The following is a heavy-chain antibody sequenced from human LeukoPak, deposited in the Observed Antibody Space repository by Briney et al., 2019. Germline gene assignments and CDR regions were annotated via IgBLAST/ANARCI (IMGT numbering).Heavy chain of an antibody. CDR2: IGGSSTSL. D-gene: IGHD1-26*01. V-gene: IGHV3-21*01. Sequence: TGGSLRLSCAASGFTFSTYAMNWVRQAPGEGLEWVSSIGGSSTSLYYADSLKGRFTISRDNAKNSLYLQLNSLRAEDTAVYYCARESGGDLGEAFDIWGQGTMVTVSS. CDR3: ARESGGDLGEAFDI. CDR1: GFTFSTYA. J-gene: IGHJ3*02.